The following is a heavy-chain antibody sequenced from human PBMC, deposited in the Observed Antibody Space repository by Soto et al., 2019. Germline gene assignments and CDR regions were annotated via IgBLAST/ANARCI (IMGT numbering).Heavy chain of an antibody. CDR2: ISGSGGST. CDR1: GFTFSSYA. CDR3: AKATTGIPQFFDY. J-gene: IGHJ4*02. D-gene: IGHD2-21*01. Sequence: PGGSLRLSCAASGFTFSSYAMSWVRQAPWKGLEWVSAISGSGGSTYYADSVKGRFTISRDNSKNTLYLQMNSLRAEDTAVYYCAKATTGIPQFFDYWGQGTLVTVSS. V-gene: IGHV3-23*01.